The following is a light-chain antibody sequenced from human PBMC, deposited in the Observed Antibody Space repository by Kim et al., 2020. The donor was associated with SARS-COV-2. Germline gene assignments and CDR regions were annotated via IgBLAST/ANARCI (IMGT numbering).Light chain of an antibody. J-gene: IGKJ4*01. Sequence: DIVMTQSPDSLAVSLGERATINCKSSQSVLYSSNNKNYLAWYQQKPGQPPKLLIYWVSTRESGVPDRFSGSGSGTDFTLTISSLQAEDVAVYYCQQYYSTPVTFGGGTKVDIK. CDR3: QQYYSTPVT. V-gene: IGKV4-1*01. CDR2: WVS. CDR1: QSVLYSSNNKNY.